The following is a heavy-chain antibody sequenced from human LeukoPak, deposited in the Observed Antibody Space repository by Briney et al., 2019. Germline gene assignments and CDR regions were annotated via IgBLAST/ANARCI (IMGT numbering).Heavy chain of an antibody. CDR1: GFTVSSDY. Sequence: GGSLRLSCAASGFTVSSDYMSWVRQAPGKGLEWVSVIYSGGSTYYADSVKGRFTISRDNSKNTLYLQMNSLRAEDTAVYYCARDRAQWLVSYNFDYWGQGTLVTVSS. J-gene: IGHJ4*02. V-gene: IGHV3-53*01. CDR3: ARDRAQWLVSYNFDY. D-gene: IGHD6-19*01. CDR2: IYSGGST.